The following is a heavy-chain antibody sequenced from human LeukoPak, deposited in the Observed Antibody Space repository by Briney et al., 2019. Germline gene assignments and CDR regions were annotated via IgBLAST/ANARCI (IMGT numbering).Heavy chain of an antibody. CDR2: IYSGGST. CDR1: GFTVSSNY. D-gene: IGHD4-23*01. J-gene: IGHJ4*02. V-gene: IGHV3-66*01. Sequence: PGGSLRLSCAASGFTVSSNYMSWVRQAPGKALEWVSVIYSGGSTYYADSVKGRFTISRDNSKNTLYLQMNSLRAEDTAVYYCARGTEGNPYLHGDYWGQGTLVTVSS. CDR3: ARGTEGNPYLHGDY.